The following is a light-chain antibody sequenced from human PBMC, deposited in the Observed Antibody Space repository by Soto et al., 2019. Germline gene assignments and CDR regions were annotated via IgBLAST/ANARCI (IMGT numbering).Light chain of an antibody. CDR2: ANN. Sequence: QSALTQPPSASGTPGQRVTISCSGSSSNIGNSTVNWYQQFPGTAPKLLIYANNRRPSGVPDRFSGSKSGTSASLAISGLQSEDEADYYCASWDARLSGWVFGGGTKVTVL. CDR3: ASWDARLSGWV. V-gene: IGLV1-44*01. J-gene: IGLJ3*02. CDR1: SSNIGNST.